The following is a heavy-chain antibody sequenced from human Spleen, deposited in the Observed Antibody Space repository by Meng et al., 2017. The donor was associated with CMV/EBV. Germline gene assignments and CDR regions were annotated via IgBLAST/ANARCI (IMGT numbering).Heavy chain of an antibody. CDR2: ISPSSNTI. Sequence: GESLKISCAASGFTFSTYAMSWVRQGPGKGLEWLSYISPSSNTIDYADSVRGRFTISRDNAKNSLYLQMNSLTAEDTAVYYCARAAVGGNDGFDYWGQGTLVTVSS. CDR1: GFTFSTYA. CDR3: ARAAVGGNDGFDY. V-gene: IGHV3-48*04. J-gene: IGHJ4*02. D-gene: IGHD4-23*01.